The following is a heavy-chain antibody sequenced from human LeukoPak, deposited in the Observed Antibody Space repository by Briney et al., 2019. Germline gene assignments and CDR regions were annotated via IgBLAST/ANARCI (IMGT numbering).Heavy chain of an antibody. D-gene: IGHD1-26*01. V-gene: IGHV4-59*01. Sequence: SETLSLTCTVSGGSISSYYWSWIRQPPGKGLEWIGYIYYSGSTNYNPSLKSRVTISVDTSKNQFSLKLSSVTAADTAAYYCARMVYSGLLKSRGSYSFDYWGQGTLVTVSS. CDR2: IYYSGST. J-gene: IGHJ4*02. CDR3: ARMVYSGLLKSRGSYSFDY. CDR1: GGSISSYY.